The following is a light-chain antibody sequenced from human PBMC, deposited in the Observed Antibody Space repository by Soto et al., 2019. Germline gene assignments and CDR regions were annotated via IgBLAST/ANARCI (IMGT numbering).Light chain of an antibody. CDR3: SSYSSSSTL. V-gene: IGLV2-14*01. Sequence: QSALTQPASVSGSPGQSITISCTGSSSDVGGYDYVSWYQQHPGKAPKLMIYDVSNRPSGVSNRFSGSKSANTASLTISGLPADDEADYYCSSYSSSSTLFGGGTKLTVL. J-gene: IGLJ2*01. CDR2: DVS. CDR1: SSDVGGYDY.